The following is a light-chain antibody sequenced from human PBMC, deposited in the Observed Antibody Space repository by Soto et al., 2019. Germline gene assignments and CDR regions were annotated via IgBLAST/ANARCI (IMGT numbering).Light chain of an antibody. Sequence: DVVMTQSPLSLPVTLGQPASISCRSSQSLVSSNGNTFLIWFQQRPGQSPRRLIYKVSNRDSAVPDRFTGSGAGTDFPLEISRVEAEDVGVYYCMQATHWPWTFGQGTKVEIK. CDR3: MQATHWPWT. CDR2: KVS. V-gene: IGKV2-30*01. J-gene: IGKJ1*01. CDR1: QSLVSSNGNTF.